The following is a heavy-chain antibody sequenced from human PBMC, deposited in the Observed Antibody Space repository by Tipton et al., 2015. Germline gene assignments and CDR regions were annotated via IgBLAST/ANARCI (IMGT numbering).Heavy chain of an antibody. CDR3: ARGERNSSAWEMDY. D-gene: IGHD6-19*01. Sequence: LRLSCTVSGGSISSNSYYWGWIRQPPGKGLEWIGSMFYIGSTYYNPSLKSRVTISVDTSKNQFSLTLKSVTAADTAIFYCARGERNSSAWEMDYWGQGTLVTVSS. J-gene: IGHJ4*02. V-gene: IGHV4-39*07. CDR2: MFYIGST. CDR1: GGSISSNSYY.